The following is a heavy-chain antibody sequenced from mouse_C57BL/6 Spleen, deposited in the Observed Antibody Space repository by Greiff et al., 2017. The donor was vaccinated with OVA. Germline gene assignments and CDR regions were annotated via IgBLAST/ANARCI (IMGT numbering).Heavy chain of an antibody. CDR2: IYPRSGNT. J-gene: IGHJ3*01. CDR3: ARGQLRPSWFAY. CDR1: GYTFTSYG. V-gene: IGHV1-81*01. Sequence: VKLVESGAELARPGASVKLSCKASGYTFTSYGISWVKQRTGQGLEWIGEIYPRSGNTYYNEKFKGKATLTADKSSSTAYMELRSLTSEDSAVYFCARGQLRPSWFAYWGQGTLVTVSA. D-gene: IGHD3-2*02.